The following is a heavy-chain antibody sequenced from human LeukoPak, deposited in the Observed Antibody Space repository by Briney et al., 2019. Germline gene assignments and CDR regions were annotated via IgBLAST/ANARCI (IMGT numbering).Heavy chain of an antibody. V-gene: IGHV4-39*07. D-gene: IGHD3-16*01. CDR2: IYYSGST. CDR1: GGSISSSSYY. Sequence: SETLSLTCTVSGGSISSSSYYWGWIRQPPGKGVEWIGSIYYSGSTYYNPSLKSRVAISVDTSKNQFSLKLSSVTAADTAVYYCARVALGNYYYYMDVWGKGTTVTVSS. J-gene: IGHJ6*03. CDR3: ARVALGNYYYYMDV.